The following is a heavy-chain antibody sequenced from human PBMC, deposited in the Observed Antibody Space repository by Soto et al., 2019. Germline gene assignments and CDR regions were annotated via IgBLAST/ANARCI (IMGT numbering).Heavy chain of an antibody. CDR2: INSDGSST. V-gene: IGHV3-74*01. D-gene: IGHD3-10*01. Sequence: EVQLVESGGGLVQPGGSLRLSCAAPGFTFSSYWMHWVRQAPGKGLVWVSRINSDGSSTSYADSVKGRFTISRDNAKNTVYLQMNSLRADDTAVYYCAPTYYYGSGIDYWGQGTLVTVSS. CDR1: GFTFSSYW. CDR3: APTYYYGSGIDY. J-gene: IGHJ4*02.